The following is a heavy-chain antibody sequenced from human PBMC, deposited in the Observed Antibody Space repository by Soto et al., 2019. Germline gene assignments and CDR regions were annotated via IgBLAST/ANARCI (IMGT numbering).Heavy chain of an antibody. CDR2: INAGNGNT. J-gene: IGHJ4*02. CDR1: GYTFTSYA. Sequence: ASVKVSCKASGYTFTSYAMHWVRQAPGQRLEWMGWINAGNGNTKYSQKFQGRVTITRDTSASTAYMELSSLRSEDTAVYYCARGIGPGDTAMGDWGQGTLVTVSS. D-gene: IGHD5-18*01. CDR3: ARGIGPGDTAMGD. V-gene: IGHV1-3*01.